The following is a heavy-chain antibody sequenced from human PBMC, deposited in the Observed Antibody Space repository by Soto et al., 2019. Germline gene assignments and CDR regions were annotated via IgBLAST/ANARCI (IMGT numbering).Heavy chain of an antibody. V-gene: IGHV1-69*06. D-gene: IGHD1-26*01. Sequence: QVQLVQSGAEVKKPGSSVKVSCKASGGTLSNYSIRWVRQASGQGLEWMGGIIPLFETANYAQKFQGRVTITADKSTNTAFMELSSLKSGDTAVYYCATEGFGESYYGHWGQGTLVTVSS. J-gene: IGHJ4*02. CDR1: GGTLSNYS. CDR3: ATEGFGESYYGH. CDR2: IIPLFETA.